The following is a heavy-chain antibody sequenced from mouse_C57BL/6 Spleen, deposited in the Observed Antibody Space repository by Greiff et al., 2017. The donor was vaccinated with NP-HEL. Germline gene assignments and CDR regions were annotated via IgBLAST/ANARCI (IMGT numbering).Heavy chain of an antibody. CDR1: GFNITNTY. J-gene: IGHJ2*01. Sequence: VQLKESVAELVRPGASVKLSCTASGFNITNTYMHWVKQRPEQGLEWIGRIDPANGNTKYAPKFQGKATITADTSSNTAYLQLSSLTSEDTAIYYCARYYGNWDYFDYWGQGTTLTVSS. V-gene: IGHV14-3*01. CDR3: ARYYGNWDYFDY. CDR2: IDPANGNT. D-gene: IGHD2-1*01.